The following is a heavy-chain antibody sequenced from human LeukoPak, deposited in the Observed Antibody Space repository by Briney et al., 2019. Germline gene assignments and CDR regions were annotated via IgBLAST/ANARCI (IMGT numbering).Heavy chain of an antibody. Sequence: SETLSLTCTVSGGSISTSSYYWGWIRQPPGKGLEWIGSIYYSGSTYYNPSLKSRVTISVDTSKNQFFLKLSSVTAADTAVYYWATYYYDSSGHFDYWGQGTLVAVSS. J-gene: IGHJ4*02. CDR3: ATYYYDSSGHFDY. D-gene: IGHD3-22*01. CDR1: GGSISTSSYY. V-gene: IGHV4-39*01. CDR2: IYYSGST.